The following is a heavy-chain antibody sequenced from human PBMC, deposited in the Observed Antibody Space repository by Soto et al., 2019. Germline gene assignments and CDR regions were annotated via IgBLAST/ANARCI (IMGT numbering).Heavy chain of an antibody. CDR1: GGSISSYY. CDR3: ARGSSGWDYNWFDP. D-gene: IGHD6-19*01. V-gene: IGHV4-59*01. Sequence: PSETLSLTCTVSGGSISSYYWSWIRQPPGKGLEWIGYIYYSGSTNYNPSLKSRVTISVDTSKNQFSLKLSSVTAADTAVYYCARGSSGWDYNWFDPWGQGTLVTVSS. CDR2: IYYSGST. J-gene: IGHJ5*02.